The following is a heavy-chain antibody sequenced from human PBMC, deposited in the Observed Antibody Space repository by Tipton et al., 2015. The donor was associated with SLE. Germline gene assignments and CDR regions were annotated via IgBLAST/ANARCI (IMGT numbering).Heavy chain of an antibody. CDR3: ARELDAFDI. J-gene: IGHJ3*02. V-gene: IGHV4-59*01. CDR1: GVSMTGSY. CDR2: VIYGGYT. Sequence: TLSLTCSVSGVSMTGSYWSWVRQAPGKGLEWLGHVIYGGYTNYNPSLKSRVTISIDTSKNQFSLNLRSVTVADTAVYYCARELDAFDIWGQGTMVTVSS.